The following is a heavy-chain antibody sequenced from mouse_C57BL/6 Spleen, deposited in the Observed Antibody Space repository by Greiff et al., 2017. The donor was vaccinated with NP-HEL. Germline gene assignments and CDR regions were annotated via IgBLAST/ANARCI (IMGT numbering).Heavy chain of an antibody. CDR3: AISGYYDSSAWFAY. D-gene: IGHD1-1*01. V-gene: IGHV1-74*01. CDR1: GYTFTSYW. CDR2: IHPSDSDT. J-gene: IGHJ3*01. Sequence: QVQLQQPGAELVKPGASVKVSCKASGYTFTSYWMHWVKQRPGQGLEWIGRIHPSDSDTNYNQKFKGKATLTVDKSSSTAYMQLSSLTSEDSAVYYCAISGYYDSSAWFAYWGQGTLVTVSA.